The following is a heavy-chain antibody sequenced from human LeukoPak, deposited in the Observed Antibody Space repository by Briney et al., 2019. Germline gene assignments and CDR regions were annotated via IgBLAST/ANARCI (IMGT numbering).Heavy chain of an antibody. D-gene: IGHD1-14*01. CDR2: IATYNGKT. J-gene: IGHJ6*03. V-gene: IGHV1-18*01. CDR1: GYTFDIYG. CDR3: ARVYNSYYYYMDV. Sequence: ASVKVSCKASGYTFDIYGIAWVRQAPGQGLEWMGWIATYNGKTDYAQNLQGRVTMTTDLSTGTAHMELRSLRSDDTAVYYCARVYNSYYYYMDVWGKGTPVTVSS.